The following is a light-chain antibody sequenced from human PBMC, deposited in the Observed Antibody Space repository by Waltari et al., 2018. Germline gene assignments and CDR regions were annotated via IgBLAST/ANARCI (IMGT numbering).Light chain of an antibody. CDR1: QSISSG. CDR3: QQYNSYSRA. V-gene: IGKV1-5*03. J-gene: IGKJ1*01. Sequence: DIQMTQSPSTLSASVGDRLTITCRASQSISSGLAWYQQKPGKAPKLLIYKASSLESGVPSRFSGSGSGTEFTLTISSLQPDDFATYYCQQYNSYSRAFGQGTKVEIK. CDR2: KAS.